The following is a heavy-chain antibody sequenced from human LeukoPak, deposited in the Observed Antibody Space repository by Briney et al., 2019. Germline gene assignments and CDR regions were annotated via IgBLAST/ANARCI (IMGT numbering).Heavy chain of an antibody. CDR3: ARDKTYSSGYYHYYYMDV. D-gene: IGHD3-22*01. Sequence: ASVKVSCKASGYTFTGYYMHWVRQAPGQGLEWMGWINPNSGGTNYAQKFQGRVTMTRDTSISTAYMELSRLRSDDTAVYYCARDKTYSSGYYHYYYMDVWGKGTTVTVSS. J-gene: IGHJ6*03. CDR2: INPNSGGT. V-gene: IGHV1-2*02. CDR1: GYTFTGYY.